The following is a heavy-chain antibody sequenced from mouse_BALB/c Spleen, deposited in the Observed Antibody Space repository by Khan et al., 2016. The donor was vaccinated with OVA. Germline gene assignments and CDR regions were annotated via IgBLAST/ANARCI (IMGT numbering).Heavy chain of an antibody. CDR1: GFNIKDYY. J-gene: IGHJ3*01. CDR3: ARDGYSPWFAY. V-gene: IGHV14-1*02. Sequence: EVELVESGAELVRPGALVNLSCKASGFNIKDYYMHWVKQRPEQGLEWIGWIDPENGNTIYDPKFQGKASITSDTSSNTAYLQLSSLTSEDTAIYYCARDGYSPWFAYGGQGTLVNVSA. D-gene: IGHD2-3*01. CDR2: IDPENGNT.